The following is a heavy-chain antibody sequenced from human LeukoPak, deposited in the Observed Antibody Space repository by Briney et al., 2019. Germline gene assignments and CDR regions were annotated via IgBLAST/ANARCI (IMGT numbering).Heavy chain of an antibody. CDR3: AREHRRPGGYSPIPFDP. V-gene: IGHV1-18*01. D-gene: IGHD5-12*01. Sequence: GASVTVSCKASGYTFTNYGISWVRQAPGQGREGMGWISAYNGNTNYAQKLQGRVTMTTDTSTSTAYMELRSLRSDDTAVYYCAREHRRPGGYSPIPFDPWGQGTLVTVSS. CDR1: GYTFTNYG. CDR2: ISAYNGNT. J-gene: IGHJ5*02.